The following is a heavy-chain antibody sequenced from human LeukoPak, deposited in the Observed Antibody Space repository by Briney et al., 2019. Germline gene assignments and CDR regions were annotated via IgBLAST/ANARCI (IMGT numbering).Heavy chain of an antibody. CDR2: IWNAGTNT. CDR3: VGDTPPGGDYYFDY. D-gene: IGHD3-16*01. V-gene: IGHV3-33*01. Sequence: GRSLRLSCGASGFSFSTYGMHWVRQAPGKGLEWVALIWNAGTNTYYADSVKGRFTISRDNSKNTLYLQMNSLRAEGTAVYYCVGDTPPGGDYYFDYWGQGTLVIVSS. CDR1: GFSFSTYG. J-gene: IGHJ4*02.